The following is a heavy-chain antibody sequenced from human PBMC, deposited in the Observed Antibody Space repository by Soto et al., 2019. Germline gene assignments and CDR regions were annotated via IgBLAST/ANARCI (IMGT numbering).Heavy chain of an antibody. CDR2: ISSNGGTT. D-gene: IGHD1-7*01. J-gene: IGHJ4*02. V-gene: IGHV3-64*01. CDR1: GFTFSSYD. Sequence: EVQLAESGGGMVQPGGSLRLSCVASGFTFSSYDMHCVRQAPGKGLEYVSSISSNGGTTYYGNSVKGRFTISRDNSKNTLYPQMGSLRAEDMAVYYCVRRVSRNYDYWGQGTLVTVSS. CDR3: VRRVSRNYDY.